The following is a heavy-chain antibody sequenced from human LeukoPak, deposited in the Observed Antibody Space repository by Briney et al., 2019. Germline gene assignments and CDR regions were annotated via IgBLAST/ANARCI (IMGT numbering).Heavy chain of an antibody. V-gene: IGHV3-74*01. CDR1: GFTFSTYW. CDR2: INTDGSST. CDR3: AKDREQYSSSLYFDY. D-gene: IGHD6-13*01. Sequence: GGSLRLSCAASGFTFSTYWMHWVRQAPGKGLVWVSRINTDGSSTYYADSVKGRFTISRDNSKNTLYLQMNSLRAEDTAVYYCAKDREQYSSSLYFDYWGQGTLVTVSS. J-gene: IGHJ4*02.